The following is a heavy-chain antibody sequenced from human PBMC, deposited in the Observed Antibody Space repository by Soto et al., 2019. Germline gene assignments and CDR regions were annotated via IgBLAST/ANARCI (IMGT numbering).Heavy chain of an antibody. CDR3: AKEPVSITIFGVSGMDV. CDR2: IYYSGST. J-gene: IGHJ6*02. V-gene: IGHV4-59*12. CDR1: GVSISSYY. Sequence: PSETLSLTCAVYGVSISSYYWSWIRQPPGKGLEWIGYIYYSGSTNYNPSLKSRVTISVDTSKNQFSLNLSSVTAADTAVYYCAKEPVSITIFGVSGMDVWGRGTTVTVSS. D-gene: IGHD3-3*01.